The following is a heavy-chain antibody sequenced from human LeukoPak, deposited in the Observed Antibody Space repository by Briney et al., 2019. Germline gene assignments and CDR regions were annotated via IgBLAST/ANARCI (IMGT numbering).Heavy chain of an antibody. D-gene: IGHD3-3*01. Sequence: SVKVPCKASGGTFSSYAISWVRQAPGQGLEWMGGIIPIFGTANYAQKFQGRVTITADESTSTAYMELSSLRSEDTAVYYCARGRTIFGVVTIPDAFDIWGQGTMVTVSS. CDR2: IIPIFGTA. CDR1: GGTFSSYA. V-gene: IGHV1-69*13. J-gene: IGHJ3*02. CDR3: ARGRTIFGVVTIPDAFDI.